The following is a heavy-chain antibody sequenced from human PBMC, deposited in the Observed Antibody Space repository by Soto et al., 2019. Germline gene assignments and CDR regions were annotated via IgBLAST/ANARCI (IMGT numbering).Heavy chain of an antibody. D-gene: IGHD2-15*01. CDR1: GFTFSNAW. CDR3: TTDGIVVVAATVDYYYYGMDV. J-gene: IGHJ6*02. V-gene: IGHV3-15*07. Sequence: EVQLVESGGGLVKPGGSLRLSCAASGFTFSNAWMNWVRQAPGKGLEWVGRIKSKTDGGTTDYAAPVKGRFTISRDDSKNRLYLQMNSLKTEDTAVYYCTTDGIVVVAATVDYYYYGMDVWGQGTTVTVSS. CDR2: IKSKTDGGTT.